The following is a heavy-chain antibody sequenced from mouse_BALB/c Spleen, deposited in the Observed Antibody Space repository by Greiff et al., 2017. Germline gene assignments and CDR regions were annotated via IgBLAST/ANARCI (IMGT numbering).Heavy chain of an antibody. J-gene: IGHJ2*01. CDR2: ISSGGST. CDR3: ARAPFYSFDY. Sequence: EVMLVESGGGLVKPGGSLKLSCAASGFTFSSYAMSWVRQTPEKRLEWVASISSGGSTYYPDSVKGRFTISRDNARNILYLQMSSLRSEDTAMYYCARAPFYSFDYWGQGTTLTVSS. V-gene: IGHV5-6-5*01. CDR1: GFTFSSYA.